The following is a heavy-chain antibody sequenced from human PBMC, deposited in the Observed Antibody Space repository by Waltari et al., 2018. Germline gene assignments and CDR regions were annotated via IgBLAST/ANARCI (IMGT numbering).Heavy chain of an antibody. J-gene: IGHJ4*02. CDR1: GYIFTNYY. Sequence: QVLLVQSGAEVKKPGASVKVSCKASGYIFTNYYLHWVRQAPGQGPEWMGWVNPDTGNANDAHNSRGRVTMTWDTSINTAFMDLSGLKSDDTAVYYCARDRTTMAARPGDYWGQGTLVTVSS. CDR3: ARDRTTMAARPGDY. CDR2: VNPDTGNA. D-gene: IGHD6-6*01. V-gene: IGHV1-2*02.